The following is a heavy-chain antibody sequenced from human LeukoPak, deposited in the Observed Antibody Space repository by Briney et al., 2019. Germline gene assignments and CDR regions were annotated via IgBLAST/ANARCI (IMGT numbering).Heavy chain of an antibody. CDR1: GFTFNSYA. Sequence: GGSLRLSCAASGFTFNSYAMNWVRRSPGKGLEWVSAISGGGGGTYYADSVKGRFTISRDNSKNTLYLQMNSLRAEDTAIYYCAKDSLVDMVRGVMDVWGKGTTVTVSS. CDR3: AKDSLVDMVRGVMDV. CDR2: ISGGGGGT. D-gene: IGHD3-10*01. V-gene: IGHV3-23*01. J-gene: IGHJ6*04.